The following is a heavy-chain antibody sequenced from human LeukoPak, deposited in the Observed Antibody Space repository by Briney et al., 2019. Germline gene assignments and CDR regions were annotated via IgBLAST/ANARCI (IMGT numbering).Heavy chain of an antibody. CDR3: VCDPIKGPIDSSGYLHGFDY. Sequence: GGSLRLSCAASGFTFSSYAMHWVRQAPGKGLEWVAVISYDGSNKYYADSVKGRFTISRDNSKNTLYLQMNSLRAEDTAVYYCVCDPIKGPIDSSGYLHGFDYWGQGTLVTVSS. CDR2: ISYDGSNK. J-gene: IGHJ4*02. V-gene: IGHV3-30-3*01. D-gene: IGHD3-22*01. CDR1: GFTFSSYA.